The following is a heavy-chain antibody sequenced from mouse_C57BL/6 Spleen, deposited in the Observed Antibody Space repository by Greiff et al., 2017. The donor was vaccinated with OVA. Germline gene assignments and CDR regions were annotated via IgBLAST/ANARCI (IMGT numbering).Heavy chain of an antibody. V-gene: IGHV5-9*01. D-gene: IGHD1-1*01. CDR1: GFTFSSYP. CDR2: ISAGSGNT. J-gene: IGHJ2*01. Sequence: EVKLMESGGGLVKPGGSLKLSCAASGFTFSSYPMSWVRQTPEKRLELVATISAGSGNTYYPDSVKGRFTTSRDNAKNTLYLQMSSLRSEDTALYYCARTGGSSLYYFDYWGQGTTLTVSS. CDR3: ARTGGSSLYYFDY.